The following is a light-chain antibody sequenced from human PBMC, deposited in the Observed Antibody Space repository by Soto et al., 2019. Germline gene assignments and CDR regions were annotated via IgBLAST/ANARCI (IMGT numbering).Light chain of an antibody. CDR2: EVS. CDR1: SSDVGDYNY. V-gene: IGLV2-8*01. Sequence: QSVLTQPPSASGSPGQPATISCTGTSSDVGDYNYVSWYQQHPGKAPKLMIYEVSKRPSGVPDRFSGSKSGNTASLTVSGLQAEDEADYYCSSYAGSNNYVFGTGTKVTVL. J-gene: IGLJ1*01. CDR3: SSYAGSNNYV.